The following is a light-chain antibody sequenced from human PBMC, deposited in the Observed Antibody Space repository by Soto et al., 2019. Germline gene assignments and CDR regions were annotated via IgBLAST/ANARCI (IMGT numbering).Light chain of an antibody. Sequence: QSLLTQPASVSGSPGQSITISCTGTSSDVGGSNSVSWYQQHPGKAPKLIIYEVSNRPSGVSNRFSGSKSGNTASLTISGLQAEDETDYYCSSYTSTNTIVFGGGTKVTVL. CDR2: EVS. J-gene: IGLJ2*01. CDR3: SSYTSTNTIV. V-gene: IGLV2-14*01. CDR1: SSDVGGSNS.